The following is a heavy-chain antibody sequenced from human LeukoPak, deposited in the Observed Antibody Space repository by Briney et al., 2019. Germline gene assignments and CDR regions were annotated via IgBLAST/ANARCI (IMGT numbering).Heavy chain of an antibody. V-gene: IGHV3-7*01. CDR3: ARYCGGDCYGMDV. D-gene: IGHD2-21*02. J-gene: IGHJ6*02. CDR2: IKQDGSEK. CDR1: GFTFSSYW. Sequence: GGSLRLSCTASGFTFSSYWMSWVRQAPGKGLEWVANIKQDGSEKDYVDSVKGRFTISRDNPKNSLYLQMNSLRAEDTAVYYCARYCGGDCYGMDVWGQGTTVTVSS.